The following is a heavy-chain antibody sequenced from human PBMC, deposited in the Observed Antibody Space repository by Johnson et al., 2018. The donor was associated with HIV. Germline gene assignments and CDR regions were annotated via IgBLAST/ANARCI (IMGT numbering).Heavy chain of an antibody. J-gene: IGHJ3*02. CDR3: ARERSGWYGDAFDI. CDR2: IGTAGDT. D-gene: IGHD6-19*01. Sequence: VQLVESGGGLVQPGGSLRLSCAASGFTFSSYDMHWVRQATGKGLEWVSAIGTAGDTYYPGSVKGRFTISRENAKNSLYLQMNSLRAEDTAVYDCARERSGWYGDAFDIWGQGTMVTVSS. V-gene: IGHV3-13*01. CDR1: GFTFSSYD.